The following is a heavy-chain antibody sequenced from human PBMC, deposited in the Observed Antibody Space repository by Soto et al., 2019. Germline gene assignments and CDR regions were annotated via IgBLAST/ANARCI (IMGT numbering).Heavy chain of an antibody. CDR1: GYTFTSYG. V-gene: IGHV1-18*01. CDR3: AKVTMVRGVPRYGMDV. Sequence: GASVKVSCKASGYTFTSYGISWVRQAPGQGLEWMGWISAYNGNTNYAQKLQGRVTMTTDTSTSTAYMELRSLRSDDTAVYYCAKVTMVRGVPRYGMDVWGQGTTVTVSS. J-gene: IGHJ6*02. D-gene: IGHD3-10*01. CDR2: ISAYNGNT.